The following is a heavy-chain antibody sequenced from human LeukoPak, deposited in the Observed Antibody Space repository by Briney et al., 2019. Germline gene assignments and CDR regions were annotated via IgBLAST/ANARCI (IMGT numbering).Heavy chain of an antibody. D-gene: IGHD3-22*01. CDR2: ISYDGSNK. CDR3: ATDFYDST. CDR1: GFTFSSYA. J-gene: IGHJ5*02. Sequence: GGSLRLSCAASGFTFSSYAMHWVRQAPGKGLEWVAVISYDGSNKYYADSVKGRFTISRDNSKNTLYLQMNSLQTEDTAVYYCATDFYDSTWGQGTLVTVSS. V-gene: IGHV3-30-3*01.